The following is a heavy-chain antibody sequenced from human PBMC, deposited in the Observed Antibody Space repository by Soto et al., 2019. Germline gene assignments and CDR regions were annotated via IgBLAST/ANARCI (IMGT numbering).Heavy chain of an antibody. CDR3: ASRDPGTSVDY. CDR2: IYRTGST. J-gene: IGHJ4*02. D-gene: IGHD1-7*01. CDR1: GGSFTSNNW. Sequence: SETLSLTCAVSGGSFTSNNWWTWVRQPPGQGLEWIGEIYRTGSTNYNPSLKSRVTISLDKSENQFSLKVTFLTAADTAVYYCASRDPGTSVDYWGQGTLVTVSS. V-gene: IGHV4-4*02.